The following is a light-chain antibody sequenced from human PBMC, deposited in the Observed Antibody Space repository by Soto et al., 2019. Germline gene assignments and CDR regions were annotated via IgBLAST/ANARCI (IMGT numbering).Light chain of an antibody. J-gene: IGKJ4*01. CDR2: GAS. V-gene: IGKV3D-20*02. CDR3: QQRSNWPLT. CDR1: QSVGLS. Sequence: PATPFWSPGGIATLSCRASQSVGLSLAWYQQKPGQAPRLLIYGASSRATDIPDRFSGSGSGTDFTLTICRLEPEDFAVYYCQQRSNWPLTFGGGTKVDNK.